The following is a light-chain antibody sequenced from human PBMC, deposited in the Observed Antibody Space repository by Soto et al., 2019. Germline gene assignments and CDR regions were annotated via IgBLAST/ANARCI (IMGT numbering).Light chain of an antibody. CDR2: DAS. CDR3: QQRSNWPPLT. J-gene: IGKJ5*01. Sequence: EIVLTQSPATLSLSPGERATLSCRASQSVSSYLAWYQQKPGQAPRLLIYDASNRATGIPARFSGSGSGTDFTITISNLEPEDFAVYYCQQRSNWPPLTFGKGTRLEIK. V-gene: IGKV3-11*01. CDR1: QSVSSY.